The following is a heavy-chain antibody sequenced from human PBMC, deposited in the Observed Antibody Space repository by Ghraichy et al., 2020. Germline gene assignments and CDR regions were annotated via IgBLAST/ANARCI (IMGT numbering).Heavy chain of an antibody. V-gene: IGHV4-31*03. CDR2: IYYSGST. CDR1: GGSISSGGYY. CDR3: ARGCSSTSCYRSEYFQH. J-gene: IGHJ1*01. D-gene: IGHD2-2*02. Sequence: TLSLTCTVSGGSISSGGYYWSWIRQHPGKGLEWIGYIYYSGSTYYNPSLKSRVTISVDTSKNQFSLKLSSVTAADTAVYYCARGCSSTSCYRSEYFQHWGQGTLVTVSS.